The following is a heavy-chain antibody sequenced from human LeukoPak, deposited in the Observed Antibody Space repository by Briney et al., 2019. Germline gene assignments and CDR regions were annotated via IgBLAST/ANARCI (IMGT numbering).Heavy chain of an antibody. CDR2: ICWNDDK. Sequence: ESGPTLVKPTQTLTLTCTFSGFSLSPSGVGVGWIRQPPGKALEWLAVICWNDDKHNSPSLKTRLTISKGTSKNQVILTMTNMDPVDTATYYCAHTTLDTAIDYWGQGTLVTVSS. CDR1: GFSLSPSGVG. J-gene: IGHJ4*02. CDR3: AHTTLDTAIDY. V-gene: IGHV2-5*01. D-gene: IGHD5-18*01.